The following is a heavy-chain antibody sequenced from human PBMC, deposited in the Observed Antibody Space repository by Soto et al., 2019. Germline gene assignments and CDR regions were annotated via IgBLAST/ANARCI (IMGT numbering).Heavy chain of an antibody. CDR2: INAGNGNT. CDR3: ARQPPAIVAPEEHYDY. V-gene: IGHV1-3*01. D-gene: IGHD5-12*01. J-gene: IGHJ4*02. Sequence: ASVKVSCKASGYTFTSYAMHWVLQAPGQRLEWMGWINAGNGNTKYSRKFQGRVTITRDTSASTAYMELSSLRSEDTAVYYCARQPPAIVAPEEHYDYWGQGTLVTVSS. CDR1: GYTFTSYA.